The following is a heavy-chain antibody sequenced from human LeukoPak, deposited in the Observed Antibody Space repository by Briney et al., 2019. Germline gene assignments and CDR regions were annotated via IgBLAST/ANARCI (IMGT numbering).Heavy chain of an antibody. CDR1: GGSFSSGSYY. CDR3: ARFSSIAAAFDY. CDR2: IYTSGST. Sequence: PSQTLSLTCTVSGGSFSSGSYYWSWIRQPAGKGLEWIERIYTSGSTNYNPSLKSRVTMSVGTSKNQFSLKRSSVAAADTAVYYCARFSSIAAAFDYWGQGTLVTVSS. J-gene: IGHJ4*01. V-gene: IGHV4-61*02. D-gene: IGHD6-13*01.